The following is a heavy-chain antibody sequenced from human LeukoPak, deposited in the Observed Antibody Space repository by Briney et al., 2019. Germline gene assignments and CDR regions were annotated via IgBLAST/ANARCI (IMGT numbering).Heavy chain of an antibody. D-gene: IGHD4-17*01. CDR2: ISGSGGST. CDR1: GFTFSSYA. Sequence: GGSLRLSCATSGFTFSSYAMSWVRQAPGKGLEWVSAISGSGGSTYYADSVKGRFTISRDNSKNTLYLQMNSLRAEDTAVYYCASPAYYGDYVHWGQGTLVTVSS. V-gene: IGHV3-23*01. J-gene: IGHJ4*02. CDR3: ASPAYYGDYVH.